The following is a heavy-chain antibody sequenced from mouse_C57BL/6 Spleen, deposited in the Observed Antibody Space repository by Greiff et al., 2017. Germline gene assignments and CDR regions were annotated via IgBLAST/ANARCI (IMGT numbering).Heavy chain of an antibody. J-gene: IGHJ1*03. Sequence: QVQLKQSGAELMKPGASVKLSCKATGYTFTGYWIEWVKQRPGHGLEWIGEILPGSGSTNYNEKFKGKATFTADTSSNTAYMQLSSLTTEDSAIYYCARYGGGYDGRFYWYFDVWGTGTTVTVSS. D-gene: IGHD2-2*01. V-gene: IGHV1-9*01. CDR1: GYTFTGYW. CDR3: ARYGGGYDGRFYWYFDV. CDR2: ILPGSGST.